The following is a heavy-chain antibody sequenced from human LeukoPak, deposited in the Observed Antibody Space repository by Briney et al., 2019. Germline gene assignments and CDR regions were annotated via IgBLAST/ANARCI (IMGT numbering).Heavy chain of an antibody. CDR2: ISGSGGST. Sequence: GGSLRLSCAASGFTFISYAMSWVRQAPGKGLEWVSAISGSGGSTYYADSVKGRFTISRDNSKNTLYLQMNSLRAEDTAVYYCAESGHVSFGDYWGQGTLVTVSS. CDR1: GFTFISYA. D-gene: IGHD5-12*01. V-gene: IGHV3-23*01. J-gene: IGHJ4*02. CDR3: AESGHVSFGDY.